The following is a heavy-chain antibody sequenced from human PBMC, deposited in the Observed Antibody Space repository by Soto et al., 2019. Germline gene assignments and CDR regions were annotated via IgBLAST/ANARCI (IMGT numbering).Heavy chain of an antibody. J-gene: IGHJ4*02. CDR2: IYWDDDK. CDR1: GFSLSSSGVG. V-gene: IGHV2-5*02. Sequence: QITLKESGPTRVKPTQTLTLACTFSGFSLSSSGVGVGWIRQPPGKALEQLALIYWDDDKRYSPSLKSRLTSPKDTSKNQVVLTMTNMDPVDTATYYCAHRAGLQGNWDGGYFDFWGQGALVTVSS. CDR3: AHRAGLQGNWDGGYFDF. D-gene: IGHD1-1*01.